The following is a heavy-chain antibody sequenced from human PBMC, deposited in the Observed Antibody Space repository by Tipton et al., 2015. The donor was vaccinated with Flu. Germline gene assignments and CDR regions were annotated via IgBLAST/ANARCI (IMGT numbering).Heavy chain of an antibody. Sequence: QVQLVQSGAEVKKPGASVKVSCKASGYTFTSYYMHWVRQAPGQGLEWMGIINPSGGSTSYAQKFQGRVTMSVDASKIQFSLRLSSVTAADTAVYFCARRDFSNYVSEPKNWFDIWGQGTLVTVSS. CDR2: INPSGGST. CDR3: ARRDFSNYVSEPKNWFDI. J-gene: IGHJ5*02. D-gene: IGHD4-11*01. V-gene: IGHV1-46*01. CDR1: GYTFTSYY.